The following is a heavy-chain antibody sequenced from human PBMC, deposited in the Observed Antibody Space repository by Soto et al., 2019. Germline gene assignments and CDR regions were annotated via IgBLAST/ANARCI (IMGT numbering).Heavy chain of an antibody. V-gene: IGHV4-59*01. CDR1: GGSISIYY. D-gene: IGHD4-17*01. Sequence: SETLSLPCTVSGGSISIYYWGWIRQPPGKGLKWFRYIYYSGSTNYNPSLKSRVTISVDTSKNHFSLKLSSVTAADTAVYYCANGDYYFDYWGQGTLVTVSS. J-gene: IGHJ4*02. CDR2: IYYSGST. CDR3: ANGDYYFDY.